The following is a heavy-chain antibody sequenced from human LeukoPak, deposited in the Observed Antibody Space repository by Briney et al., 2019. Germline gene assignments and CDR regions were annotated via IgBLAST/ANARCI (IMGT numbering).Heavy chain of an antibody. CDR3: AKGGTVAANHFDY. Sequence: GGSPRLSCAASGFTFSRYWMHWVRQAPGKGLLWVSRINSDGSTTSHADSVKGRFTISRDNAKNTLYLQMNSLRAEDTAVYYCAKGGTVAANHFDYWGQGIPVTVSS. D-gene: IGHD6-19*01. CDR1: GFTFSRYW. V-gene: IGHV3-74*01. J-gene: IGHJ4*02. CDR2: INSDGSTT.